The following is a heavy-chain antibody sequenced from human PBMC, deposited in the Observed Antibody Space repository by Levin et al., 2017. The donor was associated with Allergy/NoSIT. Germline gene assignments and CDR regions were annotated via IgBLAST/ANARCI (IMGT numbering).Heavy chain of an antibody. D-gene: IGHD4-17*01. CDR1: GFSFSNYW. CDR2: INSDGSST. J-gene: IGHJ5*02. Sequence: QPGGSLRLSCAASGFSFSNYWMHWVRQAPGKGLVWVSRINSDGSSTNYADPVKGRFTISRDNAKNTLYLQMNSLRAEDTAVYYCARAPSDDGAMDNWFDPWGQGSLVTVSS. V-gene: IGHV3-74*01. CDR3: ARAPSDDGAMDNWFDP.